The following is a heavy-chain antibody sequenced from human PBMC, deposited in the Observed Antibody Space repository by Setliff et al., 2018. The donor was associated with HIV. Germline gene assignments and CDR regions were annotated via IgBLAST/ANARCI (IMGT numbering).Heavy chain of an antibody. CDR3: ARSPRYSSGWYDSYFDQ. J-gene: IGHJ4*02. D-gene: IGHD6-19*01. CDR1: GGTFSSYA. Sequence: ASVKVSCKASGGTFSSYAISWVRQAPGQGLEWMGGSIPMYGTSNYAQRFQGRVTITTDESTSTAYMELSRLRSDDTAVYYCARSPRYSSGWYDSYFDQWGQGTLVTVSS. CDR2: SIPMYGTS. V-gene: IGHV1-69*05.